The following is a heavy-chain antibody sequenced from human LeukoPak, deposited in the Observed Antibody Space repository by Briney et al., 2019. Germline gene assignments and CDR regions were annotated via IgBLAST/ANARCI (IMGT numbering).Heavy chain of an antibody. J-gene: IGHJ4*02. CDR1: GFPFSIYE. CDR3: ALLAVASDFDY. D-gene: IGHD6-19*01. V-gene: IGHV3-48*03. Sequence: GGSLRLSCAVSGFPFSIYEMNWVRQAPGKGLEWVSNIGSSGAAIYYADSVRGRFTISRDNDKNSLYLQLNSLRAEDTAVYYCALLAVASDFDYWGQGALVTVSS. CDR2: IGSSGAAI.